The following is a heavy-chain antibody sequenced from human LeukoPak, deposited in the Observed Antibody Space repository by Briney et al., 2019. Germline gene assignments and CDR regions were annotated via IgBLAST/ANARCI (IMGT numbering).Heavy chain of an antibody. Sequence: ASVKVSCKASGYTFTSYDINWVRQATGQGLEWMGWMNPNSGSTGYAQKFQGRVTITRNTSISTAYMELSSLRSEDTAVYYCARGVNTYLWFGGDYMDVWGKGSTVTVSS. CDR3: ARGVNTYLWFGGDYMDV. J-gene: IGHJ6*03. CDR1: GYTFTSYD. D-gene: IGHD3-16*01. CDR2: MNPNSGST. V-gene: IGHV1-8*03.